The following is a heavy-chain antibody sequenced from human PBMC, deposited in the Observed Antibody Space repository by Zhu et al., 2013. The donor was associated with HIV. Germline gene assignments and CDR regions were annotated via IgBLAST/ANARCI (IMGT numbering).Heavy chain of an antibody. V-gene: IGHV1-69*17. CDR2: ILPTFGVP. D-gene: IGHD1-20*01. CDR1: GATFSTYA. Sequence: QMRLVQSGAEVKQPGSSVKVSCKSSGATFSTYAISWVREAPGQGLEWMGGILPTFGVPNIAQRFQGRVTISADKSTNTAYMTLTSLTSEDTAVYYCARGYNWNDGGSWFDPWGPGNPGHRSPQ. J-gene: IGHJ5*02. CDR3: ARGYNWNDGGSWFDP.